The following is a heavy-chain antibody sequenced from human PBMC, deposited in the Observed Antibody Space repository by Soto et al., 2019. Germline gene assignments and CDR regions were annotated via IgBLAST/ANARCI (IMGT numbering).Heavy chain of an antibody. V-gene: IGHV1-69*19. Sequence: QVQLVQSGAEVKKPGSSVKVSCKASGGTFSSYGLSWVRQAPGQGLEWMGGIIPILGIANYAQKFQGRVTIIADESTNTAYMELSSLTYEDTGVYYCARGSEDILVVSVAPWYNWFDPWGQGTLVTASS. CDR3: ARGSEDILVVSVAPWYNWFDP. D-gene: IGHD2-2*01. CDR1: GGTFSSYG. J-gene: IGHJ5*02. CDR2: IIPILGIA.